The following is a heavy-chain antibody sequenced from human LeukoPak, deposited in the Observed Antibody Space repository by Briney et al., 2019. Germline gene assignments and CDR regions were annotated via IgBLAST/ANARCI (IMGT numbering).Heavy chain of an antibody. CDR2: INAGNGNT. J-gene: IGHJ6*02. CDR1: GYTFTGYY. Sequence: ASVKVSCKTSGYTFTGYYMFWVRQAPGQGLEWMGWINAGNGNTKYSQKFQGRVTITRDTSASTAYMELSSLRSEDTAVYYCARGSGIKYGMDVWGQGTTVTVSS. CDR3: ARGSGIKYGMDV. V-gene: IGHV1-3*01. D-gene: IGHD1-26*01.